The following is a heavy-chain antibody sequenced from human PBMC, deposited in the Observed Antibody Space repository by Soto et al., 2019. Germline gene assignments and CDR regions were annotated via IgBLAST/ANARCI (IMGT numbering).Heavy chain of an antibody. Sequence: SETLSLTCPVSGGSISSGDYYWSWIRQPPGKGLEWIGYIYYTGSSSYNPSLKSRVTMSLDKSNNQFSLKLSSVTAADTAVYYCARVSGSYYYGMDVWGQGITVTV. CDR2: IYYTGSS. D-gene: IGHD1-26*01. CDR1: GGSISSGDYY. J-gene: IGHJ6*02. V-gene: IGHV4-61*08. CDR3: ARVSGSYYYGMDV.